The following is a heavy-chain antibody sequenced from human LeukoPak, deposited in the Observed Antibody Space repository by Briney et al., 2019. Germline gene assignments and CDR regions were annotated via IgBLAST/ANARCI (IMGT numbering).Heavy chain of an antibody. J-gene: IGHJ4*02. V-gene: IGHV4-39*07. CDR1: GASISSSSYY. CDR2: IYYSGST. CDR3: ARGPDVLLWFGELLSRPGYFDY. D-gene: IGHD3-10*01. Sequence: PSATLSPTCTVAGASISSSSYYWGWLRQPPGKGLEWLGSIYYSGSTYYNPSLKSRVTISVDTSKNQFSLKLSSVTAADTAVYYCARGPDVLLWFGELLSRPGYFDYWGQGTLVTVSS.